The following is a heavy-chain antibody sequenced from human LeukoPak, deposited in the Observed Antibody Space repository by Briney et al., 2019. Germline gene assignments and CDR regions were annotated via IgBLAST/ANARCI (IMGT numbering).Heavy chain of an antibody. CDR2: IKQDGSEK. V-gene: IGHV3-7*01. J-gene: IGHJ4*02. Sequence: PGGSLRLSCAASGFTFSSYWMSWVRQAPGKGLEWVANIKQDGSEKYYVDSVKGRFTISRDNAKNSLYLQMNSLRAEDTAVYYCXXXXXXPGRFXXXXXXXYWGQXTLVXXSS. D-gene: IGHD2-2*01. CDR1: GFTFSSYW. CDR3: XXXXXXPGRFXXXXXXXY.